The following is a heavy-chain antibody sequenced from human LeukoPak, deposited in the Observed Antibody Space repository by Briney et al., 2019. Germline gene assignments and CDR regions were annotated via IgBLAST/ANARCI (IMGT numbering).Heavy chain of an antibody. Sequence: PSETLSLTCVVYGGSFSGYYWSWTRLSPGKGLERIGEINHSGSANYNVSLKSRVTISVDTSKNQFSLKLSSVTAADTAVYYCARGDYYYMDVWGKGTTVTVSS. CDR3: ARGDYYYMDV. V-gene: IGHV4-34*01. CDR2: INHSGSA. CDR1: GGSFSGYY. J-gene: IGHJ6*03.